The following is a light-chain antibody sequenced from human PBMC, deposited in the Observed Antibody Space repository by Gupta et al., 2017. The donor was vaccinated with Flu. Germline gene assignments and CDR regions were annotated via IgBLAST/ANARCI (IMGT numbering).Light chain of an antibody. Sequence: DIQMTQSPSSLSASVGDRVTITCRASQSISSYLNWYQQKPGKAPKLLIYAASSLQSGVPSRFSGSGSGTDFTLTISRLQPKDFATYYCQQSYSNPYSFGQGTKLEIK. CDR2: AAS. V-gene: IGKV1-39*01. J-gene: IGKJ2*03. CDR1: QSISSY. CDR3: QQSYSNPYS.